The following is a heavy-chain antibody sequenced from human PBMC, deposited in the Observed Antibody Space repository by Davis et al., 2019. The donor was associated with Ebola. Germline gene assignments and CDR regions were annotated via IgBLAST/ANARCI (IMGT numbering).Heavy chain of an antibody. D-gene: IGHD3-22*01. J-gene: IGHJ4*02. CDR2: IKEDGSDK. V-gene: IGHV3-7*03. CDR3: AKDLDKSYDSSGYYPFDE. Sequence: GESLKISCAASGFTFSSYAMSWVRQVPGKGLEWVANIKEDGSDKNYVDSVKGRFTISRDNAKNSLYLQMDSLRVDDTAVYYCAKDLDKSYDSSGYYPFDEWGQGTLVTVSS. CDR1: GFTFSSYA.